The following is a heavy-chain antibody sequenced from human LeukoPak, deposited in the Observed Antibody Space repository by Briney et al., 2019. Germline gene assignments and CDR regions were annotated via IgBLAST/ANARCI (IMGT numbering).Heavy chain of an antibody. CDR2: ISSSSSTI. CDR1: GFTFSSYS. CDR3: ACGGWEPFFDY. J-gene: IGHJ4*02. V-gene: IGHV3-48*01. Sequence: GGSLRLSCAASGFTFSSYSMNWVRQAPGKGLEWVSYISSSSSTIYYADSVKGRFTISRDNAKNSLYLQMNSLRAEDTAVYYCACGGWEPFFDYWGQGTLVTDSS. D-gene: IGHD1-26*01.